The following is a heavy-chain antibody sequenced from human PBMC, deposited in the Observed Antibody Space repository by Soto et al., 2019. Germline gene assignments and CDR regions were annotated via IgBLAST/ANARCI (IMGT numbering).Heavy chain of an antibody. Sequence: GGSLRLSCAASGFTFSSYAMSWVRQAPGKGLEWVSAISGSGGSTYYADSVKGRFTISRDNSKNTLYLQMNSLRAEDEAVDYCAKRGESFGEFPINFPDDWGQGTLVTVSS. D-gene: IGHD3-10*01. CDR3: AKRGESFGEFPINFPDD. V-gene: IGHV3-23*01. J-gene: IGHJ4*02. CDR1: GFTFSSYA. CDR2: ISGSGGST.